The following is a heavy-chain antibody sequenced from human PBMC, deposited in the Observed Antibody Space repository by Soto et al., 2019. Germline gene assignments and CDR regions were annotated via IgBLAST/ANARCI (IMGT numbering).Heavy chain of an antibody. CDR2: INPDAGAT. J-gene: IGHJ5*02. V-gene: IGHV1-46*01. Sequence: ASVKVSCKASAYSFTTYHIHWVRQAPGQGLEWMGLINPDAGATNYAQRFQGRLRLTRDTSTSTVYMELRSLRFDDTAVYYCARGDIVLVPASAGNWFELWGQGTLVIVS. D-gene: IGHD2-2*01. CDR3: ARGDIVLVPASAGNWFEL. CDR1: AYSFTTYH.